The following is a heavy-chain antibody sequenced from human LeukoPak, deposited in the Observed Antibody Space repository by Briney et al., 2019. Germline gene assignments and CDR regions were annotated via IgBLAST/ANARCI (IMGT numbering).Heavy chain of an antibody. CDR1: GSTFSDYY. CDR3: AREHLAVAGADY. Sequence: PGGSLRLSCAASGSTFSDYYMSWIRQVPGKGLEWVSYISNSGGIISYADSVKGRFTVSRDNAKNSLYLQMNSLRAEDTAVYYCAREHLAVAGADYWGQGTLVTVSA. CDR2: ISNSGGII. D-gene: IGHD6-19*01. V-gene: IGHV3-11*04. J-gene: IGHJ4*02.